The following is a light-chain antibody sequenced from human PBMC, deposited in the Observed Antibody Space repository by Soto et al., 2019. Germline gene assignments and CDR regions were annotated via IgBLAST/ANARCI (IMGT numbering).Light chain of an antibody. CDR2: DAS. J-gene: IGKJ3*01. CDR3: QHRSNWPS. Sequence: EIVLTQSPATLSLSPGERATLSCRAIQGVSSYLAWYQKKPGQAPRLLIYDASNRATGIPARFSGSGSGTDFTLTISSLEPEDFAVYYCQHRSNWPSFGPGTKVDIK. CDR1: QGVSSY. V-gene: IGKV3-11*01.